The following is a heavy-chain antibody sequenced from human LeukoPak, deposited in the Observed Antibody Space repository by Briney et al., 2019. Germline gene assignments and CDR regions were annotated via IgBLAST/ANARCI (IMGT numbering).Heavy chain of an antibody. D-gene: IGHD1-26*01. Sequence: GGSLRLSCAASGFTFSSYTMNWVRQAPGKGLEWVSSINSSSNYIYYADSVKGRFTISRDNAKNSLYLQMNSLRAEDTAVYYCAKAQGIVGARSDVWGQGTTVTVSS. CDR1: GFTFSSYT. V-gene: IGHV3-21*04. CDR3: AKAQGIVGARSDV. J-gene: IGHJ6*02. CDR2: INSSSNYI.